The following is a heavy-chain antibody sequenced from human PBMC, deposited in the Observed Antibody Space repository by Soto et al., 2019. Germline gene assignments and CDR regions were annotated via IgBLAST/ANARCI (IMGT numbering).Heavy chain of an antibody. Sequence: GGSLRLSCAASGFTFDDYTMHWVRQAPGKGLEWVSLISWDGGSTYYADSVKGRFTISRDNSKNSLYLQMNSLRTEDTALYYCAKDGTVTTSNYYFDYWGQGTLVTVSS. J-gene: IGHJ4*02. CDR3: AKDGTVTTSNYYFDY. V-gene: IGHV3-43*01. D-gene: IGHD4-17*01. CDR2: ISWDGGST. CDR1: GFTFDDYT.